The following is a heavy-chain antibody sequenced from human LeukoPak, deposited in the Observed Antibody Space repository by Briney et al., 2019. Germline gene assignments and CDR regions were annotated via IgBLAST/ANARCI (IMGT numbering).Heavy chain of an antibody. D-gene: IGHD6-13*01. Sequence: ASVKVSCKASGYTFTSYGISWVRQAPGQGLEWMGWINAYNGNTNYAQKLQGRVTMTTDTSTSTAYMELRSLRSDDTAVYYCARVSSSWSYKYYFDYWGQGTLVTVSS. V-gene: IGHV1-18*01. CDR1: GYTFTSYG. CDR3: ARVSSSWSYKYYFDY. CDR2: INAYNGNT. J-gene: IGHJ4*02.